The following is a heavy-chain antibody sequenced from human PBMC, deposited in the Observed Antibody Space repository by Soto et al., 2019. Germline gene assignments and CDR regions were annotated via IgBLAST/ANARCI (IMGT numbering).Heavy chain of an antibody. Sequence: EVQLAESGGGLARPGGSLRLSCAASGFTLSGYAMDWVRQAPGKGLEYVSGISSNGVGTYYANSVQGRFTISRGNSKNTVYPQMGSLRPEDMAVYYCARRARPDFYYMDVWGKGTTVTVSS. CDR3: ARRARPDFYYMDV. J-gene: IGHJ6*03. CDR2: ISSNGVGT. CDR1: GFTLSGYA. D-gene: IGHD6-6*01. V-gene: IGHV3-64*01.